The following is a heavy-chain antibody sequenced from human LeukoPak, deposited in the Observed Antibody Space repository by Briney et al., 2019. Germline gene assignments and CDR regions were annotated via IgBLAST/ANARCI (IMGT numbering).Heavy chain of an antibody. CDR1: GFTFSSCW. D-gene: IGHD5-24*01. CDR3: ARDRGWLQFDC. V-gene: IGHV3-7*01. Sequence: GGSLRLSCAASGFTFSSCWISWVRQAPGKGLEWVANIKEDGCEKYYVDSVKGRFTISRDNVKNSLYLQMNSLRAEDTAVYYCARDRGWLQFDCWGQGTLVTVSS. J-gene: IGHJ4*02. CDR2: IKEDGCEK.